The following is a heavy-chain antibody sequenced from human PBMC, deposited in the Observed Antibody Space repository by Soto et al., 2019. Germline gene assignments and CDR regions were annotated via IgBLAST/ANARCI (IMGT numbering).Heavy chain of an antibody. CDR2: IRSKAFGGTT. CDR1: GFTFSGYA. Sequence: GGSLRLSCAASGFTFSGYAMSWFRQAPGKGLEWVVFIRSKAFGGTTEYAASVKGRFTISRDDSKSVAYLQMNSLKTEDTAVYYCSSPYNTLYFEWLSTPVEFDPWGQGTLVTVSS. V-gene: IGHV3-49*03. CDR3: SSPYNTLYFEWLSTPVEFDP. D-gene: IGHD3-9*01. J-gene: IGHJ5*02.